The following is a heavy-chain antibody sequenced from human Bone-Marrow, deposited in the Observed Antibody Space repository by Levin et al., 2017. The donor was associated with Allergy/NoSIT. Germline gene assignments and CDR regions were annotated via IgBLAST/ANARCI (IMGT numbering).Heavy chain of an antibody. CDR1: GFMFNNFA. CDR2: ISPGADAT. V-gene: IGHV3-23*01. Sequence: GESLKISCAASGFMFNNFAMHWVRQAPGQGLEWVAVISPGADATYYAQSVKGRFTISRDNSRNTVVLQMSGLGAGDTAKYYCAKAGGNDMGGMVVWGQGTTVTVSS. D-gene: IGHD4-23*01. CDR3: AKAGGNDMGGMVV. J-gene: IGHJ6*02.